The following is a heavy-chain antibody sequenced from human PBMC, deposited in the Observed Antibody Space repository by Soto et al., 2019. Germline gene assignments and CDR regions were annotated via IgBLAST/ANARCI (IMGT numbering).Heavy chain of an antibody. D-gene: IGHD2-2*02. Sequence: QVQLVQSGAEVKKPGSSVKVSCKASGGTFSSYAVSWVRQAPGQGLEWVGEIIPMYGMPNLAHRFQGRVTFTAYEPTSTVYLDLSSLTSEDTAIYYCARVTENCSTTSCYKFFDFWGQGTLVTVSS. CDR3: ARVTENCSTTSCYKFFDF. V-gene: IGHV1-69*01. J-gene: IGHJ4*02. CDR2: IIPMYGMP. CDR1: GGTFSSYA.